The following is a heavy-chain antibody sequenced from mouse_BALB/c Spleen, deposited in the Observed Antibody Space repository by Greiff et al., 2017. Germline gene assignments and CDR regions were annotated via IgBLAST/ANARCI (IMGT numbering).Heavy chain of an antibody. D-gene: IGHD2-4*01. Sequence: QVQLQQPGAELVMPGASVKMSCKASGYTFTDYWMHWVKQRPGQGLEWIGAIDTSDSYTSYNQKFKGKATLTVDESSSTAYMQLSSLTSEDSAVYYCARSLYDYDHGFAYWGQGTLVTVSA. CDR3: ARSLYDYDHGFAY. J-gene: IGHJ3*01. CDR1: GYTFTDYW. V-gene: IGHV1-69*01. CDR2: IDTSDSYT.